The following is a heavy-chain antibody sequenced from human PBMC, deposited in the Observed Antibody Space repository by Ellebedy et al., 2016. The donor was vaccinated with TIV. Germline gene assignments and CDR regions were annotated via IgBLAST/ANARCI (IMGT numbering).Heavy chain of an antibody. J-gene: IGHJ4*02. CDR1: GGSFSGYY. D-gene: IGHD2-15*01. CDR3: ARHLPGTATSFDY. V-gene: IGHV4-34*01. Sequence: SQTLSLTCAVYGGSFSGYYWSWIRQPPGKGLEWIGEMYKSESTKYNTSLKSRVTISSDTTKNQFSLNVSSVTAADTAVYYCARHLPGTATSFDYWGQGTLVTVSS. CDR2: MYKSEST.